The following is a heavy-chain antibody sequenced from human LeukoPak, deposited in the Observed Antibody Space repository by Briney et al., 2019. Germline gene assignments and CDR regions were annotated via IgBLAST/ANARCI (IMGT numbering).Heavy chain of an antibody. CDR3: ARGVLHFDY. J-gene: IGHJ4*02. D-gene: IGHD2/OR15-2a*01. Sequence: GGSLRLSCAASGLTFSSYAMHWVRQAPGKGLEYVSAISSNGGSTYYANSVKGRFTISRDNSKNTLYLQMGSLRAEDMAVYYCARGVLHFDYWGQGTLVTVSS. CDR2: ISSNGGST. V-gene: IGHV3-64*01. CDR1: GLTFSSYA.